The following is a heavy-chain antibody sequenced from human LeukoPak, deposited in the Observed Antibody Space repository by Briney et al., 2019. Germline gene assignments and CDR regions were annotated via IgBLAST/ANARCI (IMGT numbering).Heavy chain of an antibody. V-gene: IGHV3-30*04. D-gene: IGHD5-12*01. CDR2: ISYDGSIE. CDR1: GFNLRNYA. J-gene: IGHJ4*02. Sequence: GRSLRLSCVASGFNLRNYALHWVRQAPGKGLEWVALISYDGSIEYYTESVKGRFTISRDKSKNTLYLQMNSLRAEDTAVYSCAKESDSGYHSEGPKNWGLGTLVTVSS. CDR3: AKESDSGYHSEGPKN.